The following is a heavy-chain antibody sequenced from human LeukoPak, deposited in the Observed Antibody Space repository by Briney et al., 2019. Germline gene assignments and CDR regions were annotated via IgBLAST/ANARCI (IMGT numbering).Heavy chain of an antibody. Sequence: GGSLRLSCAATGFGFRYHWMSWVRHAAGKGLEWVANINQDGSEGDYVDCVKGRFTISRDNAKSSLFLQMNSLRAEDTAVYYCARVSGTYYPVDYWGQGTVVTVSS. CDR2: INQDGSEG. CDR1: GFGFRYHW. V-gene: IGHV3-7*01. CDR3: ARVSGTYYPVDY. J-gene: IGHJ4*02. D-gene: IGHD1-26*01.